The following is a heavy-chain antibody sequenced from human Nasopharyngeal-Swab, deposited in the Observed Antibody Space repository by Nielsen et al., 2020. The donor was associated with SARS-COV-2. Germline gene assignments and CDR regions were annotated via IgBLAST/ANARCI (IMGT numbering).Heavy chain of an antibody. CDR2: FDPEDGGT. Sequence: WVRQAPGQGLEWMGGFDPEDGGTIYAQKFQGRVTMTEDTSTDTAYMELSSLRSEDTAVYYCATIFYSSSIYFDYWGQGTLVTVSS. V-gene: IGHV1-24*01. D-gene: IGHD6-6*01. J-gene: IGHJ4*02. CDR3: ATIFYSSSIYFDY.